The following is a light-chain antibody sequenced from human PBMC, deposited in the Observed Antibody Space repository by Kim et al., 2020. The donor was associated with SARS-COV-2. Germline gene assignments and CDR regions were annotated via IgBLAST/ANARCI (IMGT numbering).Light chain of an antibody. CDR1: QSVTSNY. V-gene: IGKV3-20*01. J-gene: IGKJ2*01. CDR2: DAS. CDR3: QQYGSSPPFT. Sequence: PGERATLSCRSSQSVTSNYLVWYQQKPDQTPRLLIYDASRRATGIPDRFSGSGSGTDFTLTISRLEPEDFAVYYCQQYGSSPPFTFGQGTKLEI.